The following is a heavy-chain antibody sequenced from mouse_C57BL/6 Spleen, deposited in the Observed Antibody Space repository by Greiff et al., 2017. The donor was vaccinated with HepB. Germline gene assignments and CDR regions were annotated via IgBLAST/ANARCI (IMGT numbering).Heavy chain of an antibody. CDR3: ARGGLRYAMDD. CDR1: GYSITSGYY. CDR2: ISYDGSN. V-gene: IGHV3-6*01. J-gene: IGHJ4*01. D-gene: IGHD3-1*01. Sequence: EVQLVESGPGLVKPSQSLSLTCSVTGYSITSGYYWNWIRQFPGNKLEWMGYISYDGSNNYNPSLKNRISITRDTSKNQFFLKLNSVTTEDTATYYCARGGLRYAMDDWGQGTSVTVSS.